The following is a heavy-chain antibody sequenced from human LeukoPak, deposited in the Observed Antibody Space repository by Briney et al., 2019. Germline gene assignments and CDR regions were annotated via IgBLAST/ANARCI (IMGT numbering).Heavy chain of an antibody. CDR3: ARDARVQKWFGELLKTTTYYFDY. J-gene: IGHJ4*02. D-gene: IGHD3-10*01. Sequence: SETLSLTCTVSSGSISTSNYYWGWVRQPPGKALEWIGNIFYSGSTYYNPSLKSRVSISVDTSKNQFSLKPSSVTAADTAVYYCARDARVQKWFGELLKTTTYYFDYWGQGTLVTVSS. V-gene: IGHV4-39*07. CDR2: IFYSGST. CDR1: SGSISTSNYY.